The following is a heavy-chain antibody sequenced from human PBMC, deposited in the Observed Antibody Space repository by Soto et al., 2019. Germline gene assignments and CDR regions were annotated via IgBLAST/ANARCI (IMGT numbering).Heavy chain of an antibody. J-gene: IGHJ4*02. CDR3: AQSPRNEGETD. Sequence: QVQLVQSGGEVRKPGASVKVSCKASGYTFRNYGINWVRQAPGQGLEWMAWINTYNGNTDYAQKFQDRVTLTTDTSTSTAYMELRSLRSDDTAVYYCAQSPRNEGETDWGQGTLVIVSS. V-gene: IGHV1-18*01. CDR2: INTYNGNT. CDR1: GYTFRNYG. D-gene: IGHD3-16*01.